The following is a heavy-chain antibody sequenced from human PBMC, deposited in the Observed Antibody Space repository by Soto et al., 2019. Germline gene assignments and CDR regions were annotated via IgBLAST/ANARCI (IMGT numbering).Heavy chain of an antibody. Sequence: DVQLLESGAGLVQPGGSLRLSCAASGFTFRNSAMNWVRQAPGKGLEWVSAIGADGVTTYYVDSVKGRFTVSRDSSKNTLYLQMTSLRAEDTAVYYWVFTSSGKYFFDYWGQGALVTVSS. J-gene: IGHJ4*02. V-gene: IGHV3-23*01. CDR1: GFTFRNSA. CDR3: VFTSSGKYFFDY. CDR2: IGADGVTT. D-gene: IGHD3-22*01.